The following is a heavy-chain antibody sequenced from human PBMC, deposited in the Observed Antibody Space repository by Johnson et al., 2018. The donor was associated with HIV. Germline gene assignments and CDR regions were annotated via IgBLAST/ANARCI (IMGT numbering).Heavy chain of an antibody. CDR2: LKSKSDGGTI. Sequence: VQLVESGGGVVQPGGSLRLSCAASGFTFSSYGMHWVRQAPGKGLEWVGRLKSKSDGGTIDYAAPVKGRFTISRDGSKNTLYLHMNSLKTEDTGVYYCTTGLYWNDAFNIWGQGTMVSVSS. CDR1: GFTFSSYG. V-gene: IGHV3-15*01. D-gene: IGHD1-1*01. CDR3: TTGLYWNDAFNI. J-gene: IGHJ3*02.